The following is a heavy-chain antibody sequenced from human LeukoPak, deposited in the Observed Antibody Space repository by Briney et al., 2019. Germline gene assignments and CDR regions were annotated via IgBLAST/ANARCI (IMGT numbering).Heavy chain of an antibody. CDR2: ISSSSSTI. CDR3: AKGRRDGYNSGPRGDI. Sequence: GGSLRLSCAASGFTFSTYSMKWVRQAPGKGLEWVSYISSSSSTIYYADSVKGRFTISRDNSKNTLYLQMNSLRAEDTAVYYCAKGRRDGYNSGPRGDIWGQGTMVTVSS. J-gene: IGHJ3*02. D-gene: IGHD5-24*01. V-gene: IGHV3-48*01. CDR1: GFTFSTYS.